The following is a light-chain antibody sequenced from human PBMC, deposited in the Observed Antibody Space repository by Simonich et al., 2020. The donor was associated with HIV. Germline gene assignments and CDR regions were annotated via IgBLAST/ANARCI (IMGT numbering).Light chain of an antibody. CDR2: WSS. J-gene: IGKJ4*01. Sequence: EIVMTQSPEFLAVSLGERATINCKSSQGVLYSSNNKNYLAWYQQKPGQPPQLLIYWSSTRESGVPDRFSGSGSWPDFTLTISSLQAEDVAVYYCQQYYSTPLTFGGGTKVEIK. V-gene: IGKV4-1*01. CDR3: QQYYSTPLT. CDR1: QGVLYSSNNKNY.